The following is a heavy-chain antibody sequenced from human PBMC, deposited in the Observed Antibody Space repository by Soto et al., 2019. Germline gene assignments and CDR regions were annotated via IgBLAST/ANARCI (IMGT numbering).Heavy chain of an antibody. CDR2: IDSDGSST. Sequence: EVQLVESGGGLVQPGGSLRVSCAASGFTFGSYWMNWVRQAPGKGLVWVSRIDSDGSSTTYADSVKGRFTTSRDNAKNTLYLQMSSLRVEDTAVYYWTRGRAYGMDVWGQRTTVTVSS. J-gene: IGHJ6*02. CDR1: GFTFGSYW. V-gene: IGHV3-74*01. CDR3: TRGRAYGMDV.